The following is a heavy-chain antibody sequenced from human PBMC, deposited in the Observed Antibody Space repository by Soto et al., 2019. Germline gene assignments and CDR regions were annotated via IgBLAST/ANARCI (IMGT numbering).Heavy chain of an antibody. Sequence: GASVKVSCKVSGYTLTELSMHWVRQAPGKGLEWMGGFDPEDGETIYAQKFQGRVTMTEDTSTDTAYMELSSLRSEDTAVYYCATDLITTPREEQWLPHDIWGQGTMVTVSS. J-gene: IGHJ3*02. CDR2: FDPEDGET. D-gene: IGHD6-19*01. V-gene: IGHV1-24*01. CDR1: GYTLTELS. CDR3: ATDLITTPREEQWLPHDI.